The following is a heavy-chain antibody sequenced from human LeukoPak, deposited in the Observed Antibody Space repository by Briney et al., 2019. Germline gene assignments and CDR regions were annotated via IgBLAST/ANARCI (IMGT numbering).Heavy chain of an antibody. V-gene: IGHV3-30-3*01. J-gene: IGHJ4*02. CDR3: ARDPLRFLEWLASRYFDY. Sequence: HPGRSLRLSCAASGFTFSSYAMHWVRQAPGKGLEWVAVISYDGSNKYYADSVKGRFTISRDNSKNTLYLQMNSLRAEDTAVYYCARDPLRFLEWLASRYFDYWGQGTLVTVSS. CDR2: ISYDGSNK. D-gene: IGHD3-3*01. CDR1: GFTFSSYA.